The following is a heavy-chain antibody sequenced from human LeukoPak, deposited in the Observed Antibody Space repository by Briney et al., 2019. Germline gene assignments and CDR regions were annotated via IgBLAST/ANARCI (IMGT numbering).Heavy chain of an antibody. D-gene: IGHD3-9*01. V-gene: IGHV4-39*01. Sequence: PSETLSLTCTVSGGSISSSSYYWGWIRQPPGKGLEWIGSIYYSGSTYYNPSLKSRVTISVDTSKNQFSLKLSSVTAADTAVYYCARRPQILRYFDWMDVWGKGTTVTISS. CDR3: ARRPQILRYFDWMDV. CDR2: IYYSGST. J-gene: IGHJ6*04. CDR1: GGSISSSSYY.